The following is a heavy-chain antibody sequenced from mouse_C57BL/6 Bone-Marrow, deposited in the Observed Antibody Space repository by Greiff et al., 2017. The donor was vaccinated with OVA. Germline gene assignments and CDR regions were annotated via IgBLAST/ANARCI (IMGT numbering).Heavy chain of an antibody. CDR3: AGYYGSY. V-gene: IGHV1-59*01. CDR1: GYTFTSYW. D-gene: IGHD1-1*01. CDR2: IDPSDSYT. Sequence: VQLQQPGAELVRPGTSVKLSCKASGYTFTSYWMHWVKQRPGQGLEWIGVIDPSDSYTNYNQKFKGKATLTVDTSSSTAYMQLSSLTSEDSAVYYCAGYYGSYWGQGTLVTVSA. J-gene: IGHJ3*01.